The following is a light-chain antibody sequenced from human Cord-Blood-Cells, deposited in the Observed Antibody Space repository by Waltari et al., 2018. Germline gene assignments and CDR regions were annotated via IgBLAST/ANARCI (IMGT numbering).Light chain of an antibody. V-gene: IGLV2-14*01. CDR2: DVS. CDR3: SSYTSSSTLVV. CDR1: SSYVGGYNY. Sequence: QSALTQPASVSGSPGQSITLPCTGTSSYVGGYNYVSWYQQHPGKAPKLMIYDVSNRPSGVSNRFSGSKSGNTASLTISGLQAEDEADYYCSSYTSSSTLVVFGGGTKLTVL. J-gene: IGLJ2*01.